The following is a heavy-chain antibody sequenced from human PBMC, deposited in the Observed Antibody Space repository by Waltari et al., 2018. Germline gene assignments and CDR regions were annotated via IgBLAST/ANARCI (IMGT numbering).Heavy chain of an antibody. D-gene: IGHD3-3*01. CDR2: IYYSGST. Sequence: QLQLQESGPGLVKPSETLSLTCTVSGGSISSSSYYWGWIRQPPGKGLEWIGSIYYSGSTYYNPSLKSRVTISVDTSKNQFSLKLSSVTAADTAVYYCARDREDDFWSGSDYWGQGTLVTVSS. J-gene: IGHJ4*02. V-gene: IGHV4-39*07. CDR3: ARDREDDFWSGSDY. CDR1: GGSISSSSYY.